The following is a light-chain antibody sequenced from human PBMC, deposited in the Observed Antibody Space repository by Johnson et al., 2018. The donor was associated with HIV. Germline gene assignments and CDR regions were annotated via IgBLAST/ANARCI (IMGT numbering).Light chain of an antibody. Sequence: PSVSAAPGQKVTISCSGSSSHIGNNYVSWYQQLPGTAPKLLIYENNKRPSGIPDRFSGSKSGTSATLAITGLQTGDEADYYCGTWDNSLITGGVFGTGTRVTVL. V-gene: IGLV1-51*02. J-gene: IGLJ1*01. CDR2: ENN. CDR1: SSHIGNNY. CDR3: GTWDNSLITGGV.